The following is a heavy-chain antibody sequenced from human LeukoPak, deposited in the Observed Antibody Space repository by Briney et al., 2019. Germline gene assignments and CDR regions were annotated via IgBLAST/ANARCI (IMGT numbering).Heavy chain of an antibody. CDR3: ARFYNSWHAFHI. Sequence: SSGTLSLTCTASGGAISSSSYYWGWIRQPPGKGLEWIGSIYYSGSTHYNPSLKSRVTISVDTSKNQFSLTLSSVTATDTAVYYCARFYNSWHAFHIWGQGTMVTVSS. J-gene: IGHJ3*02. D-gene: IGHD6-6*01. CDR2: IYYSGST. CDR1: GGAISSSSYY. V-gene: IGHV4-39*01.